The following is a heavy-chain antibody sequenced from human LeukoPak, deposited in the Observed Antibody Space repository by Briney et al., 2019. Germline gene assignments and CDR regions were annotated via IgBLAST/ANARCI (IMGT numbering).Heavy chain of an antibody. J-gene: IGHJ4*02. CDR3: ARAPRVKSWVAATPYYFDY. CDR1: GGSISSGGYY. V-gene: IGHV4-61*08. D-gene: IGHD2-15*01. Sequence: SETLSLTCTVSGGSISSGGYYWSWIRQPPGKGLEWIGYIYYSGSTNYNPSLKSRVTISVDTSKNQFSLKLSSVTAADTAVYYCARAPRVKSWVAATPYYFDYWGQGTLVTVSS. CDR2: IYYSGST.